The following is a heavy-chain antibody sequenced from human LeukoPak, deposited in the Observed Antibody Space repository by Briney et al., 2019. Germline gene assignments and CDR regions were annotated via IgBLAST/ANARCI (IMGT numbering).Heavy chain of an antibody. CDR1: GGSISSGDYY. CDR3: ARGEEDGYNPADY. Sequence: SETLSLTCTVSGGSISSGDYYWSWLPQPPGKGLERIGHIYSSGITYYNPSLKSRLTISVATSKNQFSLKLSSVTAAHKAVYYCARGEEDGYNPADYWGQGTLVTVSS. CDR2: IYSSGIT. J-gene: IGHJ4*02. D-gene: IGHD5-24*01. V-gene: IGHV4-30-4*01.